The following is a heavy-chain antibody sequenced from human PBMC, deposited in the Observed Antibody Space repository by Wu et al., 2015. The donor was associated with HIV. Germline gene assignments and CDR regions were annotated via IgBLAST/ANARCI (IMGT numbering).Heavy chain of an antibody. V-gene: IGHV1-58*03. Sequence: QLVQSGPEVKKPGTSVKVSCKTSGFTFTSSALQWVRQARGQRLEWIGWIVIDSGNINYAQKFQERVTITRDTSTSTAYMELSNVRSEDTAVYYCAASVWLRLDYGMDVWAEGTTVTVSS. CDR3: AASVWLRLDYGMDV. J-gene: IGHJ6*04. CDR1: GFTFTSSA. CDR2: IVIDSGNI. D-gene: IGHD5-12*01.